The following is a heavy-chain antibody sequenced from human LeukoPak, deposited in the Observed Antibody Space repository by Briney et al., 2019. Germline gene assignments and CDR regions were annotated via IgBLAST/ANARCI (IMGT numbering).Heavy chain of an antibody. CDR1: GFTFSSYS. CDR2: ISSSSSYI. D-gene: IGHD3-3*01. V-gene: IGHV3-21*04. Sequence: GGSLRLSCAASGFTFSSYSMNWVRQAPGKGLEWVSSISSSSSYIYYADSVKGRFTISRDNSKNTLYLQMNSLRAEDTAVYYCAKYQRITIFGVVQYYFDYWGQGTLVTVSS. CDR3: AKYQRITIFGVVQYYFDY. J-gene: IGHJ4*02.